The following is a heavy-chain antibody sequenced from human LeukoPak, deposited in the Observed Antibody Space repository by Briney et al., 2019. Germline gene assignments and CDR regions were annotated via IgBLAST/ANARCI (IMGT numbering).Heavy chain of an antibody. V-gene: IGHV4-38-2*02. Sequence: SETLSLTCTVSGYSISSGYYWGWIRQPPGKGLEWIGYIYYSGSTNYNPSLKSRVTISVDTSKNQFSLKLSSVTAADTAVYYCARHPSGRMWLQQGGWFDPWGQGTLVTVSS. J-gene: IGHJ5*02. CDR3: ARHPSGRMWLQQGGWFDP. CDR1: GYSISSGYY. D-gene: IGHD5-24*01. CDR2: IYYSGST.